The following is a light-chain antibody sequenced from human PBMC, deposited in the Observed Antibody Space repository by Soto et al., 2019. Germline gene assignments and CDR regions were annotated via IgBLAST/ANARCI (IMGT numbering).Light chain of an antibody. J-gene: IGLJ1*01. Sequence: QLVLTQSPSASASLGASVKLTGTLSSGHSSYAIAWHQQQPEKGPRYLMKINSDGSHNKGDGIPDRFSGSSSGAERYLTISSLQSEDEADYYCQTWGTGIEVFGTGTKVTVL. V-gene: IGLV4-69*01. CDR1: SGHSSYA. CDR2: INSDGSH. CDR3: QTWGTGIEV.